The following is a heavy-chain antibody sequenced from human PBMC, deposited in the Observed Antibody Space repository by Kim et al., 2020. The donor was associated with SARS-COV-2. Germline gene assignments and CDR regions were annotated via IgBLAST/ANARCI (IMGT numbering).Heavy chain of an antibody. CDR1: GGSISSYY. J-gene: IGHJ6*01. V-gene: IGHV3-9*01. Sequence: LSLTCTVSGGSISSYYWSWIRQPPGKGLEWVSGISWNSGSIGYADSVKGRFTISRDNAKNSLYLQMNSLRAEDTALYYCAKEDPKGQYSSGWYYYY. D-gene: IGHD6-19*01. CDR2: ISWNSGSI. CDR3: AKEDPKGQYSSGWYYYY.